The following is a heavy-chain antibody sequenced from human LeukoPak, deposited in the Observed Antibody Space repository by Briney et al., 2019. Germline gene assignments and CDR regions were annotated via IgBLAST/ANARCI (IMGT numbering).Heavy chain of an antibody. CDR3: ARDKLKGGENWFDP. D-gene: IGHD3-16*01. V-gene: IGHV4-39*07. J-gene: IGHJ5*02. CDR1: GGSISSSSYY. Sequence: SETLSLTCTVSGGSISSSSYYWGWIRQPPGKGLEWIGSIYYSGSTYYNPSLKSRVTISVDTSKNQFFLKLSSVTAADTAVYYCARDKLKGGENWFDPWGQGTLVTVSS. CDR2: IYYSGST.